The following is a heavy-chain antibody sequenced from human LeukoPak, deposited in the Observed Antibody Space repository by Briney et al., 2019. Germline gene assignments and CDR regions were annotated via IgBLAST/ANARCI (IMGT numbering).Heavy chain of an antibody. J-gene: IGHJ3*01. CDR2: ISSSSSYI. V-gene: IGHV3-21*01. CDR3: ARDSYYDSSGYPF. D-gene: IGHD3-22*01. Sequence: GGSLRLSCAASGFTFSTYRMNWVRQAPGKGLEWVSSISSSSSYIYYADSVKGRFTISRDNAKNSLYLQMNSLRAEDTAVYYCARDSYYDSSGYPFWGQGTMVTVSS. CDR1: GFTFSTYR.